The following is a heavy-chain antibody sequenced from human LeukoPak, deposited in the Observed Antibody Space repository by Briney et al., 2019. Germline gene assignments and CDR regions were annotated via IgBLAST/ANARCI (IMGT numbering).Heavy chain of an antibody. CDR3: ARWGYGDYDFDP. V-gene: IGHV1-18*04. D-gene: IGHD4-17*01. CDR1: GYTFTSYY. CDR2: ISAYNGNT. Sequence: ASVKVSCKASGYTFTSYYMHWVRQAPGQGLEWMGWISAYNGNTNYAQKLQGRVTMTTDTSTSTAYMELRSLRSDDTAVYYCARWGYGDYDFDPWGQGTLVTVSS. J-gene: IGHJ5*02.